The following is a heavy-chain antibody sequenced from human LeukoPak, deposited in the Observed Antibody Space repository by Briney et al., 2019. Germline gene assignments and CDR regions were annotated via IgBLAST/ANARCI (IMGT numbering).Heavy chain of an antibody. V-gene: IGHV4-59*01. CDR3: ARDLVTVTKGFDI. D-gene: IGHD4-17*01. CDR1: GGSISSYY. J-gene: IGHJ3*02. CDR2: ISYIGST. Sequence: SETLSLTCTVSGGSISSYYWSWIRQPAGKGLEWIGYISYIGSTNYNPSLKSRVTISIDTSKNQFSLKLTSVTAADTAVYYCARDLVTVTKGFDIWGQGTMVSVSS.